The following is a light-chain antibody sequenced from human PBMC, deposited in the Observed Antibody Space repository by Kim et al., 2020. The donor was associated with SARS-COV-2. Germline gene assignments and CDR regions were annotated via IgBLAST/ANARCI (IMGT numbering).Light chain of an antibody. V-gene: IGLV2-14*03. CDR2: DVG. J-gene: IGLJ1*01. CDR1: STDIGGYNY. Sequence: GQSITISCTGSSTDIGGYNYVSWYQQQPGKVPKLMIYDVGIRPSGVSIRFSGSKSGNTASLTISGLQAEDEADYYCSSYTSNNVLVFGTGTKVTVL. CDR3: SSYTSNNVLV.